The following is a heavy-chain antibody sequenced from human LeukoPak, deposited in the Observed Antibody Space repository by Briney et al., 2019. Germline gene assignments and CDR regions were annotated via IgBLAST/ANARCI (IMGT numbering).Heavy chain of an antibody. CDR2: FDPEDGET. CDR3: ATIPRPFTHYYDSTPWKY. J-gene: IGHJ4*02. CDR1: GYTLTELS. Sequence: ASVKVPCKVSGYTLTELSMHWVRQAPGKGLEWMGGFDPEDGETIYAQKFQGRVTMTEDTSTDTAYMELSSLRSEDTAVYYCATIPRPFTHYYDSTPWKYWGQGTLVTVSS. V-gene: IGHV1-24*01. D-gene: IGHD3-22*01.